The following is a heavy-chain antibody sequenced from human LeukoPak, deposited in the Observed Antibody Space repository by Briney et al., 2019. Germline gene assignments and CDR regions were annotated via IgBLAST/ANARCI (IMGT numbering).Heavy chain of an antibody. CDR2: ISSSGSTI. CDR1: GFTFSSYE. CDR3: ARVSYSSSSFDY. D-gene: IGHD6-6*01. J-gene: IGHJ4*02. Sequence: GGSLRLSCAASGFTFSSYEMNWVRQAPGKGLEWVSYISSSGSTIYYADSVKGRFTISRDNAKNSLYLQMNSLRADDTAVYYCARVSYSSSSFDYWGQGTLVTVSS. V-gene: IGHV3-48*03.